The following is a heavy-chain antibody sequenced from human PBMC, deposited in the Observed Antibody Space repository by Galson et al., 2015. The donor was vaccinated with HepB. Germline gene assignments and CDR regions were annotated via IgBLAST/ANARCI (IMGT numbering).Heavy chain of an antibody. CDR2: MYSNDDT. J-gene: IGHJ4*02. D-gene: IGHD3-10*01. CDR1: GFSVSFNY. Sequence: SLRLSCAASGFSVSFNYMSWVRQTPGKGLEWVSIMYSNDDTYYADSVKGRFTISSDNPKNTLYLQMDSLRAEDTAVYFCARSGSAHYFVFWGQGTLITVSS. V-gene: IGHV3-66*01. CDR3: ARSGSAHYFVF.